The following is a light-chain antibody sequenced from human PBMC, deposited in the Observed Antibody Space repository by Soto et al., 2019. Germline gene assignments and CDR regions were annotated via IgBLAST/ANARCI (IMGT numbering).Light chain of an antibody. J-gene: IGLJ1*01. Sequence: QAVVTQPPSTSGTPGQRVTISCSGSSSNIGSNAVNWYQQLPGTAPKLLIYSNDQRPSGVPDRFSGSKSGTSASLAISGLQSEDEADYYCAAWDDSLSGLYVFGTGTQLTVL. CDR3: AAWDDSLSGLYV. CDR2: SND. V-gene: IGLV1-44*01. CDR1: SSNIGSNA.